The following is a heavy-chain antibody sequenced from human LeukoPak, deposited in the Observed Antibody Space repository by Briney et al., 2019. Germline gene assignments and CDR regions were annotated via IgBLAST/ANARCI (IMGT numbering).Heavy chain of an antibody. J-gene: IGHJ4*02. Sequence: PSETLSLTCTVSGGSISSGSYYWSWIRQPAGKGLGWIGRIYTSGSTNYNPSLKSRATISVDTSKNQFSLKLSSVTAADTAVYYCARGSAEFDYWGQGTLVTVSS. CDR2: IYTSGST. V-gene: IGHV4-61*02. D-gene: IGHD6-13*01. CDR1: GGSISSGSYY. CDR3: ARGSAEFDY.